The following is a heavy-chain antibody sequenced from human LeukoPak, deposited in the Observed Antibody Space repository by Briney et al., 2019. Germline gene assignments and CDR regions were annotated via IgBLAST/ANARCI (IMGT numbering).Heavy chain of an antibody. J-gene: IGHJ3*02. CDR3: AKDTIPWIKGVKGGAFDI. Sequence: GGSLRLSCAASGFSFSSYAMSWVRQAPGQGLEWVSGISGSDVSTYYADSVKGRFTISRDNSKNTLFLQMNSLRADDTAVYYCAKDTIPWIKGVKGGAFDIWGQGTMVTVSS. CDR1: GFSFSSYA. CDR2: ISGSDVST. V-gene: IGHV3-23*01. D-gene: IGHD1/OR15-1a*01.